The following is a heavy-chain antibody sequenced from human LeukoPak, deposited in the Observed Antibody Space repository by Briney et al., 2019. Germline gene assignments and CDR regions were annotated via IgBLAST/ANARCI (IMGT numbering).Heavy chain of an antibody. CDR2: ISYDGSNK. V-gene: IGHV3-30*04. D-gene: IGHD2-21*02. Sequence: GGSLRLSCAASGFTFSSYAMHWVRQAPGKGLEWVAVISYDGSNKYYADSVKGRFTISRDNSKNTLYLQMNSLRAEHTAVYYCASADCGGDCPFDYWGQGTLVTVSS. CDR3: ASADCGGDCPFDY. J-gene: IGHJ4*02. CDR1: GFTFSSYA.